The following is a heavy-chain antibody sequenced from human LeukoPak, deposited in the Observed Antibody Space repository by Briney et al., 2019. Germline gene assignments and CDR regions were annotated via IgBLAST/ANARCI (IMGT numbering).Heavy chain of an antibody. D-gene: IGHD3-3*01. J-gene: IGHJ4*02. CDR3: ATSGYYSYYFDY. V-gene: IGHV1-2*02. CDR2: INPNSGGT. CDR1: GYTFTGYY. Sequence: ASVKVSCKASGYTFTGYYMHWVRQAPGQGLEWMGWINPNSGGTNYAQKFQGRVTMTRDTSISTAYMELSRLRSDDTAVYYCATSGYYSYYFDYWDQGTLVTVSP.